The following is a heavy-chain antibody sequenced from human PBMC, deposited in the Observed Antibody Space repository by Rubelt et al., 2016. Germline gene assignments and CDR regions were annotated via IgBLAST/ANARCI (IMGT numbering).Heavy chain of an antibody. CDR3: ARGPIVGATIFLDY. CDR1: GYTFTSYA. J-gene: IGHJ4*02. V-gene: IGHV1-3*01. CDR2: INAGNGNT. D-gene: IGHD1-26*01. Sequence: QVQLVQSGAEVKKPGASVKVSCKASGYTFTSYAMHWVRQAPGQRLEWMGWINAGNGNTKYSQKFQGRVTITRDTSASTAYMELSSLRSEDTAVYYCARGPIVGATIFLDYWGQGTLVTVSS.